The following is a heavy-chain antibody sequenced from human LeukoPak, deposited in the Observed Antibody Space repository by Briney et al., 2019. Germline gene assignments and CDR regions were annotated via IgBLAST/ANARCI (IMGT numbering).Heavy chain of an antibody. Sequence: GRSLRLSCAASGFTFRSYGMHWVRQAPGKGLEWVAVISYDGSNKYYADSVKGRFTISRDNSKNTLYLQMNSLRAEDTAVYYCAKDADYDILTGYDWFDYWGQGTLVTVSS. J-gene: IGHJ4*02. CDR2: ISYDGSNK. CDR3: AKDADYDILTGYDWFDY. CDR1: GFTFRSYG. V-gene: IGHV3-30*18. D-gene: IGHD3-9*01.